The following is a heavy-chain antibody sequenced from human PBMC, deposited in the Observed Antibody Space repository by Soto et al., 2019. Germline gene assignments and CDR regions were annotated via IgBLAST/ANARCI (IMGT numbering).Heavy chain of an antibody. CDR1: GGSISSYY. CDR3: ARDGTGSPSGWFDP. J-gene: IGHJ5*02. D-gene: IGHD1-7*01. Sequence: SETLSLTCTVSGGSISSYYWSWIRQPPGKGLEWIGYIYYSGSTNYNPSLKSRVTISVDTSKNQFSLKLSSVTAADTAVYYCARDGTGSPSGWFDPWGQGTLVTVSS. V-gene: IGHV4-59*01. CDR2: IYYSGST.